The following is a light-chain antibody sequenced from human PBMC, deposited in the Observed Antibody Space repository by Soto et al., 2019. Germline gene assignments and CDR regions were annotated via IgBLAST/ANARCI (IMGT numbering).Light chain of an antibody. V-gene: IGKV1-39*01. J-gene: IGKJ1*01. Sequence: DIQMTQSPSSLSASVGDRVTITCRASQSISSFLNWYQQKPGKAPRPLIYAASSLQSGVPSRFSASGSGTDFTLTISSLQPEDFATYYCQQSYSTPETFGQGTKVEIK. CDR2: AAS. CDR1: QSISSF. CDR3: QQSYSTPET.